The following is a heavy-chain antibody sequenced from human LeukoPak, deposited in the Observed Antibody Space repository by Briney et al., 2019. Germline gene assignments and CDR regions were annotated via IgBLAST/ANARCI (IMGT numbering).Heavy chain of an antibody. CDR2: VYYSGTT. CDR1: GGSITSHY. CDR3: AREIHYDSSGQRSLHAFDI. J-gene: IGHJ3*02. D-gene: IGHD3-22*01. Sequence: SETLSLTCTVSGGSITSHYWSWIRQPPGKGLERIGYVYYSGTTNYNPSLKSRVTISVDTSKNQFSLKLSSVTAADTALYYCAREIHYDSSGQRSLHAFDIWGQGTMVTVSS. V-gene: IGHV4-59*11.